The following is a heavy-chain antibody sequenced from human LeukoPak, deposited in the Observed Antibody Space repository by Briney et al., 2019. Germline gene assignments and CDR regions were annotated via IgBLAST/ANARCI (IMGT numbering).Heavy chain of an antibody. V-gene: IGHV1-3*03. CDR1: GYTFTSYA. CDR2: INAGNGNT. Sequence: ASVKVSCKASGYTFTSYAMHWVRQAPGQRLEWMGWINAGNGNTKYSQEFQGRVTITRDTSASTAYMELSGLRSEDMAVYYCAREYYYDSSGYLGYWGQGTLVTVSS. J-gene: IGHJ4*02. D-gene: IGHD3-22*01. CDR3: AREYYYDSSGYLGY.